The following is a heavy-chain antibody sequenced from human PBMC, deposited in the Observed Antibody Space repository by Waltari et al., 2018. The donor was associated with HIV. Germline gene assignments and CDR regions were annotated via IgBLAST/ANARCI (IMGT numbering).Heavy chain of an antibody. J-gene: IGHJ6*02. CDR2: IRSKAYAETA. D-gene: IGHD3-16*01. CDR1: GFIFSDYP. V-gene: IGHV3-49*03. CDR3: TKGGGKSPGLSV. Sequence: HLVQSGGGFTQPGRSLRLSCAASGFIFSDYPMSWFRQAPGKGLEWVGFIRSKAYAETAEYAAALEGRFTISRDDSRGIGYLQMDGLKIEDTGVYYCTKGGGKSPGLSVWGQGTTVTVSS.